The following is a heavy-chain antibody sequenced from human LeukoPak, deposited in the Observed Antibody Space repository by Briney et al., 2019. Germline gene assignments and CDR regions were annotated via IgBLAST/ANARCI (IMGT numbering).Heavy chain of an antibody. Sequence: SETLSLTCAVYGVSFSGYYWSWIRQPPGKGLEWIGEINHSGSTNYNPSLKSRVTISVDTSKNQFSLKLSSVTAADTAVYYCASGLAIDYWGQGTLVTVSS. D-gene: IGHD1-1*01. CDR2: INHSGST. CDR3: ASGLAIDY. CDR1: GVSFSGYY. J-gene: IGHJ4*02. V-gene: IGHV4-34*01.